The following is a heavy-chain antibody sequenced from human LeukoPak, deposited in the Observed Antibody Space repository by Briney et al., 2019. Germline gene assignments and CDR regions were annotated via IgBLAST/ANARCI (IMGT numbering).Heavy chain of an antibody. CDR1: GFTFSRYG. J-gene: IGHJ4*02. V-gene: IGHV3-30*18. D-gene: IGHD3-10*01. Sequence: GGALRLSCAASGFTFSRYGMHWVGQAPGKGLEWVATISHDGSNKNYGDSVKGRFTISRDNSKNTLYVQMNSLRAEDTAVYFCAKDWGDYYASGSSYLDDWGQGTLVTVSS. CDR3: AKDWGDYYASGSSYLDD. CDR2: ISHDGSNK.